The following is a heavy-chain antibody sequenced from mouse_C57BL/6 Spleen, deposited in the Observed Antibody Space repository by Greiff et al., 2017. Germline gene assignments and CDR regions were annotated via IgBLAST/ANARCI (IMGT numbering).Heavy chain of an antibody. CDR1: GFNIKDYY. J-gene: IGHJ3*01. D-gene: IGHD3-2*02. CDR2: IDPEDGDT. V-gene: IGHV14-1*01. CDR3: TYGSGYPHWFAY. Sequence: EVQLQQSGAELVRPGASVKLSCTASGFNIKDYYMHWVKQRPEQGLEWIGRIDPEDGDTEYAPKFQGKATMTADTSSNTAYLQLSSLTSEDTAVYYCTYGSGYPHWFAYWGQGTLVTVSA.